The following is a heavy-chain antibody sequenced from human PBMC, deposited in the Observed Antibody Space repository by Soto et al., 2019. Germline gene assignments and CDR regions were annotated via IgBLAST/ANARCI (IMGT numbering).Heavy chain of an antibody. V-gene: IGHV4-28*01. CDR2: IYYSGST. Sequence: SETLSLTCAVSGYSISSSNWWGWIRQPPGKGLEWIGYIYYSGSTYHNPSLKSRITMSVDTSKNQFSLKLSSVTAVDTAVYYCARSVAGSSFDYWGQGTLVTVSS. J-gene: IGHJ4*02. CDR3: ARSVAGSSFDY. D-gene: IGHD2-15*01. CDR1: GYSISSSNW.